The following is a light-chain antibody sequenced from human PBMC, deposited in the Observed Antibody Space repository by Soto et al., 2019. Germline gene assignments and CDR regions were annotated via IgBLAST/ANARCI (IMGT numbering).Light chain of an antibody. V-gene: IGKV1-39*01. CDR1: QSISSY. CDR3: QQSYSILQT. CDR2: AAS. Sequence: DIQMTQSPSSLSASVGDRVTITCRASQSISSYLNWYQQKPGKAPKLLIYAASSLQSGVPSRFSGSGSGTDFTLTISSLQPEDFATYYCQQSYSILQTFGQGTKVDIK. J-gene: IGKJ1*01.